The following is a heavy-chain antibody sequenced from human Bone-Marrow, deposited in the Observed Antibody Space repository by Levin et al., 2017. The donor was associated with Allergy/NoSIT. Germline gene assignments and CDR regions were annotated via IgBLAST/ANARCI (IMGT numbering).Heavy chain of an antibody. Sequence: LSLTCAASGFAFSSYAMHWVRQAPGKGLEWVAVISYDGSNKYYADSVKGRFTISRDNSKNTLYLQMNSLRAEDTAVYYCAEGGGSSGYWGQGTLVTVSS. V-gene: IGHV3-30-3*01. J-gene: IGHJ4*02. D-gene: IGHD3-10*01. CDR1: GFAFSSYA. CDR2: ISYDGSNK. CDR3: AEGGGSSGY.